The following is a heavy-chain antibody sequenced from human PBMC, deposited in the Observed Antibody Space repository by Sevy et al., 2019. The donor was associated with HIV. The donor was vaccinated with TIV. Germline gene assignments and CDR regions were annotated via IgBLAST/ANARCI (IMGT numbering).Heavy chain of an antibody. V-gene: IGHV1-2*06. D-gene: IGHD2-15*01. Sequence: ASVKVSCKASGYTFTGYYMHWVRQAPGQGLEWMGRINPNSGGTNYAQKFQGRVTMTRDTSISTAYMELSRLRSDDTAVYYCARALGYCSGGSCYDWFDPWGQGTLVTVSS. J-gene: IGHJ5*02. CDR3: ARALGYCSGGSCYDWFDP. CDR2: INPNSGGT. CDR1: GYTFTGYY.